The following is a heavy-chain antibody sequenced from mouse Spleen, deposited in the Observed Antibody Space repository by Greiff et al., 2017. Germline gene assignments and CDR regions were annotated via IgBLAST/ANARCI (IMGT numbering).Heavy chain of an antibody. V-gene: IGHV1-82*01. CDR3: ARRRLDY. CDR1: GYAFSSSW. CDR2: IYPGDGDT. D-gene: IGHD2-4*01. J-gene: IGHJ2*01. Sequence: VKLQQSGPELVKPGASVKISCKASGYAFSSSWMNWVKQRPGKGLEWIGRIYPGDGDTNYNGKFKGKATLTADKSSSTAYMQLSSLTSEDSAVYFCARRRLDYWGQGTTLTVSS.